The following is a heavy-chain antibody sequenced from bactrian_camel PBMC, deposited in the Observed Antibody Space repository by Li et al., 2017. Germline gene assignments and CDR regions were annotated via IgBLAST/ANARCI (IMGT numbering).Heavy chain of an antibody. CDR3: AAKLGSWYLKEALPPLWYKY. D-gene: IGHD6*01. CDR1: RTPIINYC. J-gene: IGHJ4*01. V-gene: IGHV3S53*01. CDR2: FSSTGTT. Sequence: QVQLVESGGGSVQPGGSLRLSCTYSRTPIINYCMAWFRQAPGKEREKVAYFSSTGTTSYTDSVKGRFTASHDTAKQILYLQMNDLKVEDTAMYYCAAKLGSWYLKEALPPLWYKYWGQGTQVTVS.